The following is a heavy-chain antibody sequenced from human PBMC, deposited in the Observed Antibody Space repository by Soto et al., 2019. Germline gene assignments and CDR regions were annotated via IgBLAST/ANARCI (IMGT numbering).Heavy chain of an antibody. CDR3: AKGWGDY. CDR1: GFTFSSYT. Sequence: EVQLLEPGGGLVQPGGSLRLSCAASGFTFSSYTMSWVRQGPGKGLGWVSGISSSGGSTVYADSVKGRFTISRDNFKNTLYLQMTSLRAEDTAVYYCAKGWGDYWGQGTPVTVSS. J-gene: IGHJ4*02. D-gene: IGHD7-27*01. V-gene: IGHV3-23*01. CDR2: ISSSGGST.